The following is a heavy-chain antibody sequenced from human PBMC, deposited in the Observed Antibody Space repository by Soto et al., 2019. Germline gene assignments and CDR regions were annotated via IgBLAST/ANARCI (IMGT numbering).Heavy chain of an antibody. D-gene: IGHD3-22*01. V-gene: IGHV1-2*02. CDR2: INPNSGGT. J-gene: IGHJ5*02. CDR3: ARELRGTMLVVVISRWLEP. CDR1: WYTFTDYY. Sequence: SVKVACKASWYTFTDYYMHWVRKTPIQGIEWMGWINPNSGGTNYSQKFQGRVTMTRDTSTSPAYMELSRLRSADTAVYYCARELRGTMLVVVISRWLEPWAQATLVTFSS.